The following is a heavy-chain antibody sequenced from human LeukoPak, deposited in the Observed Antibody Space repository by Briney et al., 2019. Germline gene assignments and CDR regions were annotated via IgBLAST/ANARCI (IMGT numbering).Heavy chain of an antibody. Sequence: GGSLRLSCAASRFTLSNYSMSWVRQTPGKGLEWVANIKQDGSEKFYVDSVKGRFTISRDNAKNSLFLQMNSLRAEDTAVYYCARTRFPSCTSASCGDDPFDIWGQGTTVTVS. D-gene: IGHD2-2*01. J-gene: IGHJ3*02. CDR2: IKQDGSEK. V-gene: IGHV3-7*01. CDR3: ARTRFPSCTSASCGDDPFDI. CDR1: RFTLSNYS.